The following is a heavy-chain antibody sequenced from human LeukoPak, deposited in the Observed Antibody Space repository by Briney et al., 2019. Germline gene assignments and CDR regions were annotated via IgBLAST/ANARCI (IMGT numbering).Heavy chain of an antibody. D-gene: IGHD3-22*01. Sequence: SETLSLTCTVSGGSISSYYWSWIRQPAGKGLEWIGRIYTSGSTNYNPSLKSRVTMSVDTSKTQFSLKLSSVTAADTAVYYCARAHPYYDSSGYPLTKYYFDYWGQGTLVTVSS. CDR1: GGSISSYY. V-gene: IGHV4-4*07. CDR3: ARAHPYYDSSGYPLTKYYFDY. CDR2: IYTSGST. J-gene: IGHJ4*02.